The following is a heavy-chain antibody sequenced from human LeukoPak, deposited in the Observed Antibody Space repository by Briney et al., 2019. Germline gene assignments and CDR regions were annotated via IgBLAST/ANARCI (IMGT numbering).Heavy chain of an antibody. CDR3: ARYSEVYYYVDV. V-gene: IGHV3-21*01. CDR1: GFTFSGYS. CDR2: IRSYSSYI. J-gene: IGHJ6*03. D-gene: IGHD2-21*01. Sequence: GGSLRLSCAASGFTFSGYSMNWVRQAPGKGLEWVATIRSYSSYIHYADSVKGRFIISRGDAEKSMYLQMNSLRVEDTAVYFCARYSEVYYYVDVWGTGTTVTVSS.